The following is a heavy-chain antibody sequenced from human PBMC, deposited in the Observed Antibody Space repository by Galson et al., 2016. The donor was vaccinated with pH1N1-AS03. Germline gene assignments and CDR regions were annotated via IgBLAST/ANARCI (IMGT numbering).Heavy chain of an antibody. Sequence: SLRLSCAGSGLTFSSYGMHWVRQAPGKGLEWVAVILYDENYKYYADSLKGRFTISRDNSKNTLYLQMNSLRAEDTAVYYCAKDLEDYYESSGYFDYWGRGTLVTVSS. CDR2: ILYDENYK. D-gene: IGHD3-22*01. CDR3: AKDLEDYYESSGYFDY. V-gene: IGHV3-30*18. J-gene: IGHJ4*02. CDR1: GLTFSSYG.